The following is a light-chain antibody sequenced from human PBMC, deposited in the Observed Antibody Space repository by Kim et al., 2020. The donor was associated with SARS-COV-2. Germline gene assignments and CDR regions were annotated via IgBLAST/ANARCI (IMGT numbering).Light chain of an antibody. CDR3: QLWDSTTDQYG. V-gene: IGLV3-21*04. J-gene: IGLJ1*01. CDR2: YNT. CDR1: NIGRKN. Sequence: SYELTQPPSVSVAPGKTATFTCVRNNIGRKNVHWYQQKPGQAPVLVIYYNTDRPSGIPDRFSGSNSGNTATLTISRVEAGDEADYYCQLWDSTTDQYGFGTGTQLTV.